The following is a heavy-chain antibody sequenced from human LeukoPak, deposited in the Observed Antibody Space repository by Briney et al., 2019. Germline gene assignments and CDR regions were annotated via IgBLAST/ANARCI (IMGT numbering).Heavy chain of an antibody. CDR1: GGSISSGGYY. D-gene: IGHD2-2*01. CDR3: ARDRCSSTSCRNWFDP. CDR2: IYYSGST. J-gene: IGHJ5*02. Sequence: SQTLSLTCTVSGGSISSGGYYWSWIRQHPGKGLEWIGYIYYSGSTYYNPSLKGRVTISVDTSKNQFSLKLSSVTAADTAVYYCARDRCSSTSCRNWFDPWGQGTLVTVSS. V-gene: IGHV4-31*03.